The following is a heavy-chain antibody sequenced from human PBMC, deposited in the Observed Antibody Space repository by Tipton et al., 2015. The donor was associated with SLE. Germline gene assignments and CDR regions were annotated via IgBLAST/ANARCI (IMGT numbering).Heavy chain of an antibody. CDR2: INHSGST. D-gene: IGHD5-24*01. CDR1: GGSFSGYY. CDR3: AREIPTIYAFDI. Sequence: TLSLTCAVYGGSFSGYYWGWIRQPPGKGLLWIGEINHSGSTKYNPSLKSRVTISVDTSKNQFSLKLTSVTAADTAVYYCAREIPTIYAFDIWGQGTMVTVSS. V-gene: IGHV4-34*01. J-gene: IGHJ3*02.